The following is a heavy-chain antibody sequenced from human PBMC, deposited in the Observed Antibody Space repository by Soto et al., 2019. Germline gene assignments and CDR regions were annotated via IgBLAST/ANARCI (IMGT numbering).Heavy chain of an antibody. CDR3: ARRYGDPSSAAGFDH. D-gene: IGHD4-17*01. V-gene: IGHV1-18*01. CDR2: ISTYNGNK. Sequence: QVQLVQSGGEVKKPGASVKVSCKASGYTFRDYGISWVRQAPGQGLEWMGWISTYNGNKNYAQRFHGRDTLTTDTSTTTAYMELRSLRSDDTAIYYCARRYGDPSSAAGFDHWGQGTLVTVSS. CDR1: GYTFRDYG. J-gene: IGHJ4*02.